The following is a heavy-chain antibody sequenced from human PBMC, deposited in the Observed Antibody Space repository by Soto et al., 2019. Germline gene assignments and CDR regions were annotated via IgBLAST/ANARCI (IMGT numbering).Heavy chain of an antibody. CDR1: GFSLTTSGVG. J-gene: IGHJ5*02. CDR2: IYWDDDK. D-gene: IGHD3-16*01. Sequence: QITLKESGPTLVKSTQTLTLTCTFSGFSLTTSGVGVGWIRQPPGKALEWLALIYWDDDKRYSPSLKSRLTIPKDTSKNRAVLMMTNMDPMDTATYYCAHSLGEDWFDPWGQGTLVTVSS. V-gene: IGHV2-5*02. CDR3: AHSLGEDWFDP.